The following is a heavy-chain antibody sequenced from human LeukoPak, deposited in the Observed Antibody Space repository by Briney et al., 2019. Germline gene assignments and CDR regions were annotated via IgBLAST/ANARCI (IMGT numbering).Heavy chain of an antibody. V-gene: IGHV3-64*01. D-gene: IGHD4-17*01. CDR1: GFTFSRSA. J-gene: IGHJ4*02. CDR3: ARSLDYGDYDPLGY. Sequence: GGSLRLSCAASGFTFSRSAMHWVRQAPGKGLEYVSAISSNGGSTYYANSVKGRFTISRDNSKNTLYLQMGSLRAEDMAVYYCARSLDYGDYDPLGYWGQGTLVTVSS. CDR2: ISSNGGST.